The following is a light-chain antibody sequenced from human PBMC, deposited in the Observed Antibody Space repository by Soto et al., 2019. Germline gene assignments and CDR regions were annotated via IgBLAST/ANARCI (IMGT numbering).Light chain of an antibody. J-gene: IGKJ4*01. CDR2: GAS. CDR3: QQYSDAPLT. Sequence: EIVLTQSPGTLSLSPGEGATLSCRASQTISRSLLAWYQQKPGQAPRLLISGASSRATVIPDRFSGSGSGTDFTLTISRLEPEDCAVYYCQQYSDAPLTFGGGTKVEIK. V-gene: IGKV3-20*01. CDR1: QTISRSL.